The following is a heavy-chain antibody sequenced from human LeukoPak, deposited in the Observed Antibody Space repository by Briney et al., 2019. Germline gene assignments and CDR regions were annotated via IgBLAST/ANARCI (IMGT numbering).Heavy chain of an antibody. J-gene: IGHJ6*03. CDR2: IRYDGSNK. CDR1: GFTFSSYG. Sequence: GGSLRLSCAASGFTFSSYGMHWVRQAPGKGLEWVAFIRYDGSNKCYADSVKGRFTISRDNSKNTLYLQMNSLRAEDTAVYYCAEVADDYYYYYMDVWGKGTTVTVSS. V-gene: IGHV3-30*02. CDR3: AEVADDYYYYYMDV.